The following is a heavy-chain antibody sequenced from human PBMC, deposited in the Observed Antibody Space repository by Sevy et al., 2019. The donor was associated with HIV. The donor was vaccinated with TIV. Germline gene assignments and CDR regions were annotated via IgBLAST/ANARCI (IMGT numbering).Heavy chain of an antibody. CDR2: ISSSSSTI. CDR1: GFTFSSYS. CDR3: ARDLGISSHDAFDI. J-gene: IGHJ3*02. V-gene: IGHV3-48*01. D-gene: IGHD2-2*01. Sequence: GGSLRLSCAASGFTFSSYSMNWVRQAPGKGREWVSYISSSSSTIYYADSVKGRFTISRDNAKNSLYLQMNSLRAEDTAVYYCARDLGISSHDAFDIWGQGTMVTVSS.